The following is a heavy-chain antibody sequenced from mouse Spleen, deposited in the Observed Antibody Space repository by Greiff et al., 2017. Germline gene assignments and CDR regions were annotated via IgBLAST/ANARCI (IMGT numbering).Heavy chain of an antibody. CDR1: GFTFSDYY. CDR2: ISDGGSYT. D-gene: IGHD4-1*01. Sequence: EVQLVESGGGLVKPGGSLKLSCAASGFTFSDYYMYWVRQTPEKRLEWVATISDGGSYTYYPDSVKGRFTISRDNAKNNLYLQMSSLKSEDTAMYYCARGDWDEAWFAYWGQGTLVTVSA. J-gene: IGHJ3*01. CDR3: ARGDWDEAWFAY. V-gene: IGHV5-4*02.